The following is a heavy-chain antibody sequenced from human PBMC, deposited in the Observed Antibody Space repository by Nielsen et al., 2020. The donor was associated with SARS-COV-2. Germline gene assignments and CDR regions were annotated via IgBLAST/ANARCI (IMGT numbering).Heavy chain of an antibody. CDR2: INPNSGGT. V-gene: IGHV1-2*04. J-gene: IGHJ6*02. CDR3: ARGPLRYGMDV. CDR1: GYSFTSYW. Sequence: GESLKISCKGSGYSFTSYWISWVRQAPGQGLEWMGWINPNSGGTNYAQKFQGWVTMTRDTSISTAYMELSRLRSDDTAVYYCARGPLRYGMDVWGQGTTVTVSS.